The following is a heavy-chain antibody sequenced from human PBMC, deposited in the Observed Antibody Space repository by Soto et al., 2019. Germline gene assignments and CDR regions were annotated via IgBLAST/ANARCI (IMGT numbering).Heavy chain of an antibody. D-gene: IGHD7-27*01. V-gene: IGHV1-69*02. J-gene: IGHJ4*02. CDR2: IIPILGIA. Sequence: ASVKVSCKASGGTFSSYTISWVRQAPGQGLEWMGRIIPILGIANYAQKFQGRVTITADKSTSTAYMELSSLRSEDTAVYYCARATKTGPHPFDYWGQGTLVTVSS. CDR3: ARATKTGPHPFDY. CDR1: GGTFSSYT.